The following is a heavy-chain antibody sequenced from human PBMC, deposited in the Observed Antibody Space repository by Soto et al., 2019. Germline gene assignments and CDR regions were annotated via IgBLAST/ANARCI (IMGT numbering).Heavy chain of an antibody. J-gene: IGHJ4*02. CDR3: ARVYYYGSGSPSPYFDY. Sequence: ASVKVSSKASGYTFTSYGISWVRQTPGQGLEWMGWISAYNGNTNYAQKLQGRVTMTTDTSTSTAYMELRSLRSDDTAVYYCARVYYYGSGSPSPYFDYWGQGTLVTVSS. CDR2: ISAYNGNT. CDR1: GYTFTSYG. V-gene: IGHV1-18*01. D-gene: IGHD3-10*01.